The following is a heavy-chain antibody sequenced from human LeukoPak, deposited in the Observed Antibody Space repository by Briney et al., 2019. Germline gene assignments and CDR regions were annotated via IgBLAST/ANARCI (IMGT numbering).Heavy chain of an antibody. CDR1: GFTFSRYG. CDR3: AKSRGRSGWYYFDY. CDR2: ISYDGSNK. V-gene: IGHV3-30*18. D-gene: IGHD6-19*01. Sequence: GGSLRLSCAASGFTFSRYGMHWVRQAPGKGLEWVAVISYDGSNKYYADSVKGRFTISRDNSKNTLYLQMNSLRAEDTAVYYCAKSRGRSGWYYFDYWGQGTLVTVSS. J-gene: IGHJ4*02.